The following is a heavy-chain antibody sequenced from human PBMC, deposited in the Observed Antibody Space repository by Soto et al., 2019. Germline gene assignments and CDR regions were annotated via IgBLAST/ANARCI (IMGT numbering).Heavy chain of an antibody. CDR3: ARERSIAAAGTMFYAFDI. V-gene: IGHV3-11*06. J-gene: IGHJ3*02. CDR1: GFTFSDYY. D-gene: IGHD6-13*01. CDR2: IISSSSYS. Sequence: QVQLVESGGGLVTPGGSLRLSCAASGFTFSDYYMSWIRQAPGKGLEWISYIISSSSYSNYADSVKGRFTISRDNAKNSLYLQMNSLRAEDTAVYYCARERSIAAAGTMFYAFDIWARGTMVTVSS.